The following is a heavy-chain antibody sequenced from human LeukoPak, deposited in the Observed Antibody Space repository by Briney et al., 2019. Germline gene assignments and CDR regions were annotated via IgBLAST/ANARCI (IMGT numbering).Heavy chain of an antibody. J-gene: IGHJ4*02. Sequence: SVKVSCKASGGTFSSYAISWVRQAPGQGLEWMGGIIPIFGTANYAQKFQGRVTITADKSTSTAYMELSSLRSEDTAVYYCARGESYDILTGYYSWGQGTLVTVSS. CDR3: ARGESYDILTGYYS. V-gene: IGHV1-69*06. CDR1: GGTFSSYA. CDR2: IIPIFGTA. D-gene: IGHD3-9*01.